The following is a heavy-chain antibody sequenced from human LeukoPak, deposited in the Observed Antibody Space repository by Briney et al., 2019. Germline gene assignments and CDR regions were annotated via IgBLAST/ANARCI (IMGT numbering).Heavy chain of an antibody. CDR2: IYYSGST. CDR1: GGSISSSSYY. J-gene: IGHJ4*02. CDR3: ASIAARPGDY. V-gene: IGHV4-39*06. Sequence: SETLSLTCTVSGGSISSSSYYWGWIRQPPGKGLEWIGSIYYSGSTYYNPSLKSRVTISVDTSKNQFPLKLSSVTAADTAVYYCASIAARPGDYWGQGTLVTVSS. D-gene: IGHD6-6*01.